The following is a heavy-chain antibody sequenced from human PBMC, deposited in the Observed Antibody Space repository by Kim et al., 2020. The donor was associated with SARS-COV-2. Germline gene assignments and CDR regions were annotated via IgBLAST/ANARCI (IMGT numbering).Heavy chain of an antibody. V-gene: IGHV3-21*01. CDR1: GFTFSSYS. CDR3: ARGMGRITIFGVVIEDYYYGMDV. CDR2: IGSSSSYI. J-gene: IGHJ6*02. Sequence: GGSLRLSCAASGFTFSSYSMNWVRQAPGKGLEWVSSIGSSSSYIYYADSVKGRFTISRDNAKNSLYLQMNSLRAEDTAVYYCARGMGRITIFGVVIEDYYYGMDVWGQGTTVTVSS. D-gene: IGHD3-3*01.